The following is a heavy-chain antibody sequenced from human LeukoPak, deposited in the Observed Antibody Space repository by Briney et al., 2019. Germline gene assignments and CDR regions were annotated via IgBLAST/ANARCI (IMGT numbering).Heavy chain of an antibody. CDR1: GYSISSGYY. CDR2: IYHSGST. J-gene: IGHJ3*02. Sequence: SETLSLTCTVSGYSISSGYYWGWIRQPPGKGLEWIGTIYHSGSTYYNPSLKSRVTISVDTSKNQFSLKLSSVTAADTAVYYCARVGYQPSAFDIWGQGTMVTVSS. D-gene: IGHD2-2*01. CDR3: ARVGYQPSAFDI. V-gene: IGHV4-38-2*02.